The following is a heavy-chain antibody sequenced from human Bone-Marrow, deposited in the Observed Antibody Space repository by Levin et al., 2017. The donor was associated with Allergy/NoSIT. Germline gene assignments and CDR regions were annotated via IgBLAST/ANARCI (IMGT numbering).Heavy chain of an antibody. J-gene: IGHJ4*02. Sequence: ASVKVSCNASGYNFNTYYVHWLRLVPGQGLEWMGVINPTGQSTTYAQKFQGTVTMTRDTSTSTVYMELSSLISDDTAVYYCATPSEPFRSNWAFDYWGQGTLVTVSS. V-gene: IGHV1-46*02. CDR1: GYNFNTYY. CDR2: INPTGQST. CDR3: ATPSEPFRSNWAFDY. D-gene: IGHD7-27*01.